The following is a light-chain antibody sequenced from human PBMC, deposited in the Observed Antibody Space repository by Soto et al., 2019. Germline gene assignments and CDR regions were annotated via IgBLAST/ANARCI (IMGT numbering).Light chain of an antibody. V-gene: IGKV2-30*01. CDR2: EVS. Sequence: DVVLTQSPLSLPVTLGQPASISCKSSQSLVYRNGNTDLSWFQQRPGQSPRPLIYEVSNRDSGVPDRFSGSGSGSDFTLKISGVEAEDVGVYYCMQGTQWPYTFGQGTKLEIK. J-gene: IGKJ2*01. CDR3: MQGTQWPYT. CDR1: QSLVYRNGNTD.